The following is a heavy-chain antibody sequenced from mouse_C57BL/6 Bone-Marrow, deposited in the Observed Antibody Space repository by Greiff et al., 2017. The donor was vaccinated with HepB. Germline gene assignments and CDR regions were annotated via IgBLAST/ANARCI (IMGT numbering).Heavy chain of an antibody. CDR3: ARAPDYYGSTHWYFDV. CDR1: GYTFTSYW. J-gene: IGHJ1*03. CDR2: IDPSDSYT. D-gene: IGHD1-1*01. Sequence: VQLQQPGAELVKPGASVKLSCKASGYTFTSYWMQWVKQRPGQGLEWIGEIDPSDSYTNYNQKFKGKATLTVDTSSSTAYMQLSSLTSEDSAVYYCARAPDYYGSTHWYFDVWGTGTTVTVSS. V-gene: IGHV1-50*01.